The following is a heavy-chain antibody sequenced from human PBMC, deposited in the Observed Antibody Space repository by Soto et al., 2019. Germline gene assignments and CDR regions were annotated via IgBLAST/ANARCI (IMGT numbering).Heavy chain of an antibody. V-gene: IGHV1-3*01. CDR3: ARVPYSSGWYRGGFFDY. CDR2: INAGNGNT. J-gene: IGHJ4*02. Sequence: QVQLVQSGAEVKKPGASVKVSCKASGYTFTSYAMHWVRQDPGQRLEWMGWINAGNGNTKYSQKFQGRVTITRDTSASTAYMELSSLRSEDTAVYYCARVPYSSGWYRGGFFDYWGQGTLVTVSS. D-gene: IGHD6-19*01. CDR1: GYTFTSYA.